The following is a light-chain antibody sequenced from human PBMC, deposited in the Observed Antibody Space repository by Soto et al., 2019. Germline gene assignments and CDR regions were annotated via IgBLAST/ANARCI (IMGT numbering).Light chain of an antibody. J-gene: IGLJ1*01. Sequence: QSALAQPASVSGSPGQSITISCTGTSSDVGAYNFVSWHQQHPGKVPKLMIYNVYDRPSGISYRFSGSKSGNTASLTISGLQGEDAADYYCSAYTVSRTDVFGTGTKGTVL. V-gene: IGLV2-14*03. CDR1: SSDVGAYNF. CDR2: NVY. CDR3: SAYTVSRTDV.